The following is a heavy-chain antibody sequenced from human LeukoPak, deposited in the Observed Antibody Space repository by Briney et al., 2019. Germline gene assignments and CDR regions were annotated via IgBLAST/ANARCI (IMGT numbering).Heavy chain of an antibody. J-gene: IGHJ4*02. CDR2: ISSSGSTI. CDR1: GFTFSDYY. CDR3: ARELDLYNWNYGGGYYFDY. V-gene: IGHV3-11*04. D-gene: IGHD1-7*01. Sequence: GGSLRLSCAASGFTFSDYYMSWIRQAPGKGLEWVSYISSSGSTIYYADSVKGRFTISRDNAKNSLYLQMNSLRAEDTAVYYCARELDLYNWNYGGGYYFDYWGQGTLVTVPS.